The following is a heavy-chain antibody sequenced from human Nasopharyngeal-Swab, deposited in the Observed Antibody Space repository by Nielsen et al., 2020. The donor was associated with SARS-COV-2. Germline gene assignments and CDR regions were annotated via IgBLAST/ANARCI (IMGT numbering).Heavy chain of an antibody. CDR3: ARDAPAHYGAFY. D-gene: IGHD4-17*01. Sequence: GESLKISCEASGFTFSSFGMHWVRQAPGKGLEWVAFIAHDASNEYYGDSVKGRFSISRDSSKNTLYLQMDSLRGEDTAVYYCARDAPAHYGAFYWGRGTPVTVSS. CDR2: IAHDASNE. CDR1: GFTFSSFG. J-gene: IGHJ4*02. V-gene: IGHV3-30*03.